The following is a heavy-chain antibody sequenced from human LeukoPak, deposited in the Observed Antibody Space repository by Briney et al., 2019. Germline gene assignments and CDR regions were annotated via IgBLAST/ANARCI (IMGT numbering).Heavy chain of an antibody. J-gene: IGHJ4*02. V-gene: IGHV3-30*18. Sequence: PGGSLRLSCAASGFTFSGYAMSWVRQAPGKGLEWVAVISYDGRNKYYVDSVKGRFTISRDNSKNTLYLQMNSLRAEDTAVYYCAKDWHTVTSFDYWGQGTLVTVSS. CDR3: AKDWHTVTSFDY. CDR1: GFTFSGYA. CDR2: ISYDGRNK. D-gene: IGHD4-17*01.